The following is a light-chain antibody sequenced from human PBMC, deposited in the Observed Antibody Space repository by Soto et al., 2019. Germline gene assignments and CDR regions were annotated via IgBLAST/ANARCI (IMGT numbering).Light chain of an antibody. CDR2: WAS. CDR3: QQYGSSSEIT. V-gene: IGKV4-1*01. CDR1: QSVLYSSNNKNC. J-gene: IGKJ5*01. Sequence: DIVMTQSPDSLAVSLGERATINCKSSQSVLYSSNNKNCLAWYQQKPGQPPKLLIYWASTRESGVPDRFSGSGSGTDFTLTISGLEPEDSAVYYCQQYGSSSEITFGQGTRLEIK.